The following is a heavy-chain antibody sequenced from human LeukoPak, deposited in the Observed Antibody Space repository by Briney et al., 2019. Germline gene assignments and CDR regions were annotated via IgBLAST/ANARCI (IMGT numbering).Heavy chain of an antibody. V-gene: IGHV3-30*04. CDR3: ARDRIQEWLPPGRCDY. D-gene: IGHD5-12*01. J-gene: IGHJ4*02. CDR2: ISYDGSNK. Sequence: PGRSLRLSCAASGFTFSSYAMHWVRQAPGKGLEWVAVISYDGSNKYYADSVKGRFTISRDNSKNTLYLQMNSLRAEDTAVYYCARDRIQEWLPPGRCDYWGREPWSPSPQ. CDR1: GFTFSSYA.